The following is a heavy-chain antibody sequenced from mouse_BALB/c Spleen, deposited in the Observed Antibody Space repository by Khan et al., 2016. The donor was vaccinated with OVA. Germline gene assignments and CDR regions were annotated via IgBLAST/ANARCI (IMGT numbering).Heavy chain of an antibody. J-gene: IGHJ3*01. D-gene: IGHD4-1*01. Sequence: VQLQESGAELARPGASVKMSCKASGYTFTSYTMHWVKQRPGQGLEWIGYINPSSGYTNYNQKFKDKATLTADKSSSPAYMQLSSLTSEDSAVYYCAREGTGAWFAYWGQGTLVTVSA. CDR3: AREGTGAWFAY. CDR2: INPSSGYT. V-gene: IGHV1-4*01. CDR1: GYTFTSYT.